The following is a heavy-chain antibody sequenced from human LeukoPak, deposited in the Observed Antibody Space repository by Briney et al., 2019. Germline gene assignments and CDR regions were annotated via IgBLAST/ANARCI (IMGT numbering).Heavy chain of an antibody. D-gene: IGHD6-19*01. CDR1: GFTFSSYW. Sequence: PGGSLRLSCAASGFTFSSYWMSWVRQAPGKGLEWVANIKQDGSEKYYVDSVKGRFTISRDNAKNSLSLQMNSLRAEGTAVYYCARDLYRSGWPDPFEYWGQGTLVTVSS. V-gene: IGHV3-7*01. J-gene: IGHJ4*02. CDR2: IKQDGSEK. CDR3: ARDLYRSGWPDPFEY.